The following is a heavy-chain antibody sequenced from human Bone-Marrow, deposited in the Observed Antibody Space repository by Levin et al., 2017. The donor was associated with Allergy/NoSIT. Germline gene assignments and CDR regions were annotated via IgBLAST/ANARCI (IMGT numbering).Heavy chain of an antibody. D-gene: IGHD2-15*01. CDR3: ARDGEAEGYCSGGTCSSNWYFDL. J-gene: IGHJ2*01. Sequence: SETLSLTCDISGGSISYYYWSWIRQPPGKGLEWIGYIHYSGSTNYNPSLKSRVTMSVDTSKNQFSLRLSSVTAADTAVYFCARDGEAEGYCSGGTCSSNWYFDLWGRGTLVTVSS. CDR1: GGSISYYY. V-gene: IGHV4-59*01. CDR2: IHYSGST.